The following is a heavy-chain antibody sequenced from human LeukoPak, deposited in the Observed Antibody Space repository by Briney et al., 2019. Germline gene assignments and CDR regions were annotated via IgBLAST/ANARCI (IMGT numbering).Heavy chain of an antibody. Sequence: SETLSLTCTVSGGSISSYYWSWIRQPPGKGLEWIGYIYYSGSTNYNPSLKSRVTISVDTSKNQFSLKLSSVTAADTAVYYCARGSVSDFWSGYAFFDYWGQGTLVTVSS. D-gene: IGHD3-3*01. CDR3: ARGSVSDFWSGYAFFDY. V-gene: IGHV4-59*01. CDR2: IYYSGST. CDR1: GGSISSYY. J-gene: IGHJ4*02.